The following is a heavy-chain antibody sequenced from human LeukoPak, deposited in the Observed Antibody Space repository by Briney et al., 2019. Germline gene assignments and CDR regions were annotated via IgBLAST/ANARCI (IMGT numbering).Heavy chain of an antibody. J-gene: IGHJ4*02. Sequence: GGSLRLSCAASGFTFDDYAMHWVRQAPGKGLEWDSGISWNSGSIGYADSVKGRFTISRDNAKNSLYLQMNSLRAEDTALYYCAKGRDYGDYGYYFDYWGQGTLVTVSS. V-gene: IGHV3-9*01. CDR2: ISWNSGSI. CDR3: AKGRDYGDYGYYFDY. CDR1: GFTFDDYA. D-gene: IGHD4-17*01.